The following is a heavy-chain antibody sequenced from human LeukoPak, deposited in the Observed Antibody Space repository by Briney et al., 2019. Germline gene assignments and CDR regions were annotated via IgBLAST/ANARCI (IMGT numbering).Heavy chain of an antibody. J-gene: IGHJ1*01. CDR2: IYAGGDT. V-gene: IGHV3-53*01. D-gene: IGHD5-12*01. Sequence: GGSLRLSCAASGFTFSSYWMSWVRQAPGKGLEFVSVIYAGGDTFYADSVKGRFTISRDSSKNTLYLHMSSLTPEDTAVYYCAQARSSSGYGPLGFYWGQGTLVTVSS. CDR1: GFTFSSYW. CDR3: AQARSSSGYGPLGFY.